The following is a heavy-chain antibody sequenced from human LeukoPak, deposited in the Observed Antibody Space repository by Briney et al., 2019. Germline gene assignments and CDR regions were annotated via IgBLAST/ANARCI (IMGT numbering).Heavy chain of an antibody. D-gene: IGHD3-16*02. Sequence: GRSLTLPYVACGYTLNRHGIQCVRQAPGKGLEWVAVIWYDGSRDYYGESVKGRFTVSRDNAKNTAYLQMNSLRAEDTAVYYCVGIVRGSICDPWGQGTMVTVSS. CDR2: IWYDGSRD. J-gene: IGHJ5*01. CDR1: GYTLNRHG. V-gene: IGHV3-33*01. CDR3: VGIVRGSICDP.